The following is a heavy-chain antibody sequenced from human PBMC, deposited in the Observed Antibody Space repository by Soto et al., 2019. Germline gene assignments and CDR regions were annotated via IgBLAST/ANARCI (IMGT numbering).Heavy chain of an antibody. CDR3: ARVTDPVVTASTPFDY. Sequence: SETLSLTCTFSCGSITSGGHYWAWIRQHPGKGLEWIGYMFHSGSTHYNPSLKSRISISVDTSKNQFSLKLSSVTAADTAVYYCARVTDPVVTASTPFDYCGQGTLVTVSS. CDR1: CGSITSGGHY. V-gene: IGHV4-31*03. CDR2: MFHSGST. J-gene: IGHJ4*02. D-gene: IGHD2-21*02.